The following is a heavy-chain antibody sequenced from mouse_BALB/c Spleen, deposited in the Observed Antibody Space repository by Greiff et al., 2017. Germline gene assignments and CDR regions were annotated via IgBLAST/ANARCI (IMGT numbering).Heavy chain of an antibody. CDR2: ISDGGSYT. V-gene: IGHV5-4*02. CDR3: ARGPSTVVATGFDY. CDR1: GFTFSDYY. J-gene: IGHJ2*01. D-gene: IGHD1-1*01. Sequence: EVKLMESGGGLVKPGGSLKLSCAASGFTFSDYYMYWVRQTPEKRLEWVATISDGGSYTYYPDSVKGRFTISRDNAKNNLYLQMSSLKSEDTAMYYCARGPSTVVATGFDYWGQGTTLTVSS.